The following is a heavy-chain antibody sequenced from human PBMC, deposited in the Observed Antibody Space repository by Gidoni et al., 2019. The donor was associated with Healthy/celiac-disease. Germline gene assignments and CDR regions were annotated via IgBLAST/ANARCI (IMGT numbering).Heavy chain of an antibody. CDR3: TRDLLGADPGGDY. Sequence: EVQLVESGGGLVKPGRSLRLSFTASGFTFGDYARSGFRQAPGKGGGWVGFIRSKAYGGTTEYAASVKGRFTISRDDSKSIAYLQMNSLKTEDTAVYYCTRDLLGADPGGDYWGQGTLVTVSS. CDR2: IRSKAYGGTT. CDR1: GFTFGDYA. D-gene: IGHD3-10*01. V-gene: IGHV3-49*05. J-gene: IGHJ4*02.